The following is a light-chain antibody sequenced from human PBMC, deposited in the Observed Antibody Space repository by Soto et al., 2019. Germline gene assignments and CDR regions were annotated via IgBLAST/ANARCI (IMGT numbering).Light chain of an antibody. Sequence: QSALTQPASVSGSPGQSITISCTGTSSDVGFYDLISWYQQHPGKAPKVIIFEVTKRPSGVSDRISGSKSGNTASLTISGLQAEDEADYYCVSDRDVFGGGTKLTVL. V-gene: IGLV2-23*02. CDR2: EVT. J-gene: IGLJ2*01. CDR1: SSDVGFYDL. CDR3: VSDRDV.